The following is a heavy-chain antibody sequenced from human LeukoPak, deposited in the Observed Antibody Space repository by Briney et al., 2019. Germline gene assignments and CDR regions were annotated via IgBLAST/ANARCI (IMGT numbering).Heavy chain of an antibody. CDR3: ARVIDGALIDY. CDR2: IRQDGSEK. V-gene: IGHV3-7*01. J-gene: IGHJ4*02. CDR1: RFTFSTYW. D-gene: IGHD5-24*01. Sequence: GGSLRLSCVASRFTFSTYWMSWVRQAPGKGLEWVANIRQDGSEKYYVDSVKGRFTISRDNAKNSLYLQMNTLRDDDTAVYYCARVIDGALIDYWGQGTLVTVSS.